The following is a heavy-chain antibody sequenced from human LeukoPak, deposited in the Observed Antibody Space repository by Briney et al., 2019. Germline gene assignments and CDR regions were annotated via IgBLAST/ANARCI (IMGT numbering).Heavy chain of an antibody. Sequence: GGSLSLSCAVSGFTFRNYRINWVRQAQGKGLGWVAQIKEDGSVQKYVASVKGRFTISRDNAKNSLYLQMDSLRAEDTAVYYCVSVYLDAWGQGATVTVSS. CDR2: IKEDGSVQ. CDR1: GFTFRNYR. V-gene: IGHV3-7*02. J-gene: IGHJ6*02. CDR3: VSVYLDA. D-gene: IGHD3-16*02.